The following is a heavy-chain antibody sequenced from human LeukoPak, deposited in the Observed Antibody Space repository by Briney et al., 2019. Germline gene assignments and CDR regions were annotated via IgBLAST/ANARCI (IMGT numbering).Heavy chain of an antibody. V-gene: IGHV4-34*01. Sequence: SETLSLTCAVYGGSFSGYYWSWIRQPPGKGLEWIGEINHSGSTNYNPSLKSRVTISVDTSKNQFSLKLSSVTAADTAVHYCARDGGYDSSGYHLLGLYYYGMDVWGQGATVTVSS. J-gene: IGHJ6*02. CDR3: ARDGGYDSSGYHLLGLYYYGMDV. D-gene: IGHD3-22*01. CDR2: INHSGST. CDR1: GGSFSGYY.